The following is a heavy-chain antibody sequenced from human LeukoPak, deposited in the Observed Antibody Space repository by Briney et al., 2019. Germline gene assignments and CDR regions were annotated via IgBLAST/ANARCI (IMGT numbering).Heavy chain of an antibody. CDR3: AKGVVDRSADC. D-gene: IGHD3-22*01. Sequence: PGGSLRLSCAASGFTFSRNAMTWVRQAPGMGLEWVSSVIDSGKDTYYAGSVKGRFTISRDNSKDTLYLQMNSLRVEDTAVYYCAKGVVDRSADCWGQGALVTVSS. CDR2: VIDSGKDT. CDR1: GFTFSRNA. J-gene: IGHJ4*02. V-gene: IGHV3-23*01.